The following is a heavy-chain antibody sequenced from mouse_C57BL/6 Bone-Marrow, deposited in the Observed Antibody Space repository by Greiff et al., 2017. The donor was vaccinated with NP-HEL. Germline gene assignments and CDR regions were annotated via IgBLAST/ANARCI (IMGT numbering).Heavy chain of an antibody. J-gene: IGHJ2*01. CDR2: INPSYGTT. D-gene: IGHD1-1*01. CDR3: ARGGRRSRDYFDY. CDR1: GYSFTDYN. Sequence: EVQLVESGPELVKPGASVKISCKASGYSFTDYNMNWVKQSNGKSLEWIGVINPSYGTTNYNQKFKGKATLTVDQSSSTAYMQLSSLTSEDSAVYYCARGGRRSRDYFDYWGQGTTLTVSS. V-gene: IGHV1-39*01.